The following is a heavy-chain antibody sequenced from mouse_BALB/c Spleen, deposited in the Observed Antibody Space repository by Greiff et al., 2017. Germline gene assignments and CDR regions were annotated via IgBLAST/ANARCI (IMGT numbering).Heavy chain of an antibody. V-gene: IGHV1-9*01. Sequence: QVQLQQSGAELMKPGASVKISCKATGYTFSSYWIEWVKQRPGHGLEWIGEILPGSGSTNYNEKFKGKATFTADTSSNTAYMQLSSLTSEDSAVYYCARSGGTTVVGGWYWYFDVWGAGTTVTVSS. J-gene: IGHJ1*01. CDR3: ARSGGTTVVGGWYWYFDV. CDR2: ILPGSGST. D-gene: IGHD1-1*01. CDR1: GYTFSSYW.